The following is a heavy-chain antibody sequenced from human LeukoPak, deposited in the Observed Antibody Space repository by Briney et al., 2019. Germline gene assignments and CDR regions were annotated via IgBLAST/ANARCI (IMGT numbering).Heavy chain of an antibody. J-gene: IGHJ4*02. CDR3: ARSYDYIWGNYRSFDS. Sequence: SETLSLTCTVSGGSISSSGYYWVWIRQPPGKGLEWIGSISYSGSTYYNPSLQSRVTLSVHKSKNQFSLKLSCVTGADTAVYYCARSYDYIWGNYRSFDSWGQGTLVTVSS. D-gene: IGHD3-16*02. CDR2: ISYSGST. CDR1: GGSISSSGYY. V-gene: IGHV4-39*01.